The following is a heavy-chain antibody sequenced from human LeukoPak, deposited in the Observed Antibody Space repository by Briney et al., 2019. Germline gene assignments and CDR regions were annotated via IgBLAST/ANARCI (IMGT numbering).Heavy chain of an antibody. CDR2: INPNSGDT. CDR1: GYTFTGYY. V-gene: IGHV1-2*02. Sequence: ASVKVSCKASGYTFTGYYMHWVRQAPGQGLEWMGWINPNSGDTNYAQKFQGRVTKTRDTSISTAYMELSRLRSDDTAVYYCARVRYRLAETYIDYWGQGTLVTVSS. D-gene: IGHD3-16*01. CDR3: ARVRYRLAETYIDY. J-gene: IGHJ4*02.